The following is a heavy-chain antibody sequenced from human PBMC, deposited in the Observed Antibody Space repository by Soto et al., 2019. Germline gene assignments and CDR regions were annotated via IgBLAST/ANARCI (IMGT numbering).Heavy chain of an antibody. Sequence: EVQLVESGGGLVQPGRSLRLSCAASGFTFDDYAMHCVRQAPGKGLECVSGISWNSGSIGYADSVKGRFTISRDNANNSLYLQTHSLRAEDTALYYCAKDSGIGAFDPWGQGTLVTVSS. CDR1: GFTFDDYA. J-gene: IGHJ5*02. CDR3: AKDSGIGAFDP. V-gene: IGHV3-9*01. CDR2: ISWNSGSI. D-gene: IGHD3-16*01.